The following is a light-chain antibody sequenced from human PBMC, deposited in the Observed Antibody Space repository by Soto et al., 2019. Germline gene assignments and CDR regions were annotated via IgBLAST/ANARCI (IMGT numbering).Light chain of an antibody. CDR2: AAS. V-gene: IGKV3-15*01. CDR1: QSVSSN. J-gene: IGKJ3*01. CDR3: QQLNSYPRVT. Sequence: EIVMTQSPATLSVSPGERATLSCRASQSVSSNLAWYQQKPGQAPRLLIYAASTLQSGVPSRFSGSGSGTEFTLTISSLQPEDFATYYCQQLNSYPRVTFGPGTKVDIK.